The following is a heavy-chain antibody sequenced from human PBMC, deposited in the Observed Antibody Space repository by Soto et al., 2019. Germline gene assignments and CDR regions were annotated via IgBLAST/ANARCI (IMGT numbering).Heavy chain of an antibody. J-gene: IGHJ6*02. CDR3: ARTTYYYGMDV. CDR2: IYYSGST. V-gene: IGHV4-39*01. Sequence: SETLSLTCTVPGGSISSSSYYWGWIRQPPGKGLEWIGSIYYSGSTYYNPSLKSRVTISVDTSKNQFSLKLSSVTAADTAAYYCARTTYYYGMDVWGQGTTVTVSS. CDR1: GGSISSSSYY.